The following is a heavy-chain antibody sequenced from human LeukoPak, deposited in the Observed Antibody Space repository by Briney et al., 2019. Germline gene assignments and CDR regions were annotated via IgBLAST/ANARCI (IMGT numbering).Heavy chain of an antibody. J-gene: IGHJ3*02. D-gene: IGHD5-18*01. CDR1: GFTLSTYV. V-gene: IGHV3-23*01. CDR2: ILGSGGGT. Sequence: PGGSLRLACAASGFTLSTYVMTWVRQAPGERREGVSAILGSGGGTYYTDSVKGRFTISRDNSNNTLYLQMNRLRAEDTAVYYCARSFGYSYGYGASPVRHDAFDIWGQGTMVTVSS. CDR3: ARSFGYSYGYGASPVRHDAFDI.